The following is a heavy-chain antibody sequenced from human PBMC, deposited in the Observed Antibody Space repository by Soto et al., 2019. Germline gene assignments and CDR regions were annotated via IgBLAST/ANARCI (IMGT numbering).Heavy chain of an antibody. D-gene: IGHD2-2*01. CDR1: GGTFSSYT. V-gene: IGHV1-69*02. CDR2: IIPILGIA. J-gene: IGHJ4*02. CDR3: ARGYCSSTSCHDYYFDY. Sequence: QVQLVQSGAEVKKPGSSVKVSCKASGGTFSSYTISWVRQAPGQGLEWMGRIIPILGIANYAQKFQGRVTITADKSXSXXYMELSSLRSEDTAVYYCARGYCSSTSCHDYYFDYWGQGTLVTVSS.